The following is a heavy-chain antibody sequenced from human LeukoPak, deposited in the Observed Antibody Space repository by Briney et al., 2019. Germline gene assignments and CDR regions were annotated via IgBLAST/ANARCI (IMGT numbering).Heavy chain of an antibody. Sequence: VASVKVSCKASGGTFSSYTISWVRQAPGQGLEWMGGIIPILGIANYAQKFQGRVTITADKSTSTAYIELSRLRAHDTPLYYCARIGRWGTQVDYWGQGTLVTVSS. J-gene: IGHJ4*02. CDR2: IIPILGIA. CDR3: ARIGRWGTQVDY. V-gene: IGHV1-69*10. D-gene: IGHD3-16*01. CDR1: GGTFSSYT.